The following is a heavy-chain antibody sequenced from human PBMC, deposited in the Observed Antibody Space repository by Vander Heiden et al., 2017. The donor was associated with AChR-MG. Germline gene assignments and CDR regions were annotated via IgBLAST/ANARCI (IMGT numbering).Heavy chain of an antibody. V-gene: IGHV4-31*03. J-gene: IGHJ6*03. D-gene: IGHD2-21*02. CDR2: IYYSGST. CDR1: GGSTSSGGYY. CDR3: ARRPGGNSVTYYMDV. Sequence: QVQLQESGPGLVKPSQTLSLTCTVAGGSTSSGGYYWSWIRQHPGKGLEWIGYIYYSGSTYYNPSLKSRVTISVDTSKNQFSLKLSSVTAADTAVYYCARRPGGNSVTYYMDVWGKGTTVTVS.